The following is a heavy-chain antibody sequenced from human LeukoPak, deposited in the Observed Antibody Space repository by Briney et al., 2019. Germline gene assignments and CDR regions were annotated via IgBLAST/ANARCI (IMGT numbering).Heavy chain of an antibody. V-gene: IGHV3-23*01. CDR2: ISGSGGST. D-gene: IGHD3-3*01. J-gene: IGHJ3*02. CDR3: AKEWSGLRGAGDAFDI. Sequence: GGSLRLSCAASGFTFSSYWMHWVRQAPGKGLEWVSAISGSGGSTYYADSVKGRFTISRNNSKNTLYLQMNSLRAEDTAVYYCAKEWSGLRGAGDAFDIWGQGTMVTVSS. CDR1: GFTFSSYW.